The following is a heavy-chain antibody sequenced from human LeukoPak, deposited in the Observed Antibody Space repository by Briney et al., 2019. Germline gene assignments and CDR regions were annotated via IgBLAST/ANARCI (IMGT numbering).Heavy chain of an antibody. CDR2: IRYDGTNK. CDR3: AKDRDYGDYPSAYYYYMDV. V-gene: IGHV3-30*02. D-gene: IGHD4-17*01. J-gene: IGHJ6*03. Sequence: GGSLRLSCAASGFTFSSYGIHWVRQAPGKGLEWAAFIRYDGTNKWYADSVKGRFTISRDNSKNTLYLQMNSLRVEDTAVYHCAKDRDYGDYPSAYYYYMDVWGKGTTVTVSS. CDR1: GFTFSSYG.